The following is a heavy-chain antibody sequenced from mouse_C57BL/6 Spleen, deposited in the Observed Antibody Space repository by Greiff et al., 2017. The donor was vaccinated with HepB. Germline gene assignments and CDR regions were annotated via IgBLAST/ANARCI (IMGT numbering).Heavy chain of an antibody. J-gene: IGHJ2*01. D-gene: IGHD2-3*01. V-gene: IGHV1-54*01. CDR1: GYAFTNYL. CDR2: INPGSGGT. Sequence: QVQLKQSGAELVRPGTSVKVSCKASGYAFTNYLIEWVKQRPGQGLEWIGVINPGSGGTNYNEKFKGKATLTADKSSSTAYMQLSSLTSEDSAVYFCARGDYDGYFSYWGQGTTLTVSS. CDR3: ARGDYDGYFSY.